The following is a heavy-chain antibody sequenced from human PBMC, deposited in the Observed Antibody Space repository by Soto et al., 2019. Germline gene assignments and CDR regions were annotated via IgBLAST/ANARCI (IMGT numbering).Heavy chain of an antibody. Sequence: SETLSLTCTVSGGSISSGDYYWSWIRQHPGKGLEWIGYIYYTGRTYYNPSLKSRITISLDASKNQFSVRLSSVTAADTAVYYCAVSRYCRSSSCYFYYYHGMHVWGQGPTLTVSS. D-gene: IGHD2-2*01. CDR1: GGSISSGDYY. CDR2: IYYTGRT. CDR3: AVSRYCRSSSCYFYYYHGMHV. J-gene: IGHJ6*02. V-gene: IGHV4-31*03.